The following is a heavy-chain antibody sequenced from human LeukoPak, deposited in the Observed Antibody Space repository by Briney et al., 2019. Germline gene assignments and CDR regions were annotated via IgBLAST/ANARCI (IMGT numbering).Heavy chain of an antibody. CDR2: IWYDGSKE. Sequence: GGSLRLSCAASGFTFRTYGFHWVRRAPGKGLEWVAVIWYDGSKEYYTDSVKGRFTNSKDNSKNTVYLQMDSLRADDTALYYCARDIQVGTFDVWGQGTMVTVSS. J-gene: IGHJ3*01. D-gene: IGHD1-1*01. V-gene: IGHV3-33*01. CDR1: GFTFRTYG. CDR3: ARDIQVGTFDV.